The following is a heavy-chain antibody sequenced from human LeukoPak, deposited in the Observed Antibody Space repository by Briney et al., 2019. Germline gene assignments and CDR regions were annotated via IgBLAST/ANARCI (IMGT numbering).Heavy chain of an antibody. CDR1: GGSISSYY. Sequence: PSETLSLTCTVSGGSISSYYWSWIRQPPGKGLEWIGYIYYSGSTNYNPSLKSRVTISVDTSKNQFSLKLSSVTAADTAVYYCARDYGDGNQRTNWFDPWGQGTLVTVSS. D-gene: IGHD4-17*01. J-gene: IGHJ5*02. CDR3: ARDYGDGNQRTNWFDP. CDR2: IYYSGST. V-gene: IGHV4-59*01.